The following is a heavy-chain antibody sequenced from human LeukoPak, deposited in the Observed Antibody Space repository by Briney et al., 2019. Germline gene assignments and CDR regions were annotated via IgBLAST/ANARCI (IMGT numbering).Heavy chain of an antibody. Sequence: ASVKVSCKASGYTFTGYYMHWVRQAPGQGLEWMGWINPNSGGTNYAQKFQGRVTMTRDTSISTAYMELSRLRSDDTAVYYCARGGACSSTSCYYWFDPWGQGTLVTVSS. J-gene: IGHJ5*02. V-gene: IGHV1-2*02. CDR1: GYTFTGYY. CDR2: INPNSGGT. D-gene: IGHD2-2*01. CDR3: ARGGACSSTSCYYWFDP.